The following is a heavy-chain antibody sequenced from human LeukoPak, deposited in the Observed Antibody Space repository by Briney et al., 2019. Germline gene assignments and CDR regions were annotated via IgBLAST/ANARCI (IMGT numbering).Heavy chain of an antibody. V-gene: IGHV4-34*01. CDR2: INHSGST. D-gene: IGHD6-13*01. CDR1: GGSFSGYY. J-gene: IGHJ4*02. Sequence: SETLSLTCAVYGGSFSGYYWSWIRQPPGKGLEWIGEINHSGSTNYNPSLKSRVTISVDTSKNQFSLKLSSVTAADTAVYYCARHRERIAAAGTAFDYWGQGTLVTVSS. CDR3: ARHRERIAAAGTAFDY.